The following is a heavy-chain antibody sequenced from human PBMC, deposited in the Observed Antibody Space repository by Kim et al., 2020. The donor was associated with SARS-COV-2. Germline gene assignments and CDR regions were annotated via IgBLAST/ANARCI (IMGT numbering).Heavy chain of an antibody. CDR3: ARRGDLTTYYYYYGMDV. V-gene: IGHV5-51*01. D-gene: IGHD3-16*01. CDR1: GYSFTSYW. J-gene: IGHJ6*02. Sequence: GESLKISCKGSGYSFTSYWIGWVRQMPGKGLEWMGIIYPGDSDTRYSPSFQGQVTISADKSISTAYLQWSSLKASDTAMYYCARRGDLTTYYYYYGMDVWGQGTTVTVSS. CDR2: IYPGDSDT.